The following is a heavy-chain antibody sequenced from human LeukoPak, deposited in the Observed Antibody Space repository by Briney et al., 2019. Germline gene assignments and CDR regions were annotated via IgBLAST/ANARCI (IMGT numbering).Heavy chain of an antibody. Sequence: SETLSLTSAVSGYSISSGYYWGWIRQPPGKGLEWIGSIYHSGSTYYNPSLKSRVTISVDTSKNQFSLKLSSVTAADTAVYYCARCAPAFGDYYDSALFDPWGQGTLVTVSS. D-gene: IGHD3-22*01. CDR3: ARCAPAFGDYYDSALFDP. CDR1: GYSISSGYY. V-gene: IGHV4-38-2*01. J-gene: IGHJ5*02. CDR2: IYHSGST.